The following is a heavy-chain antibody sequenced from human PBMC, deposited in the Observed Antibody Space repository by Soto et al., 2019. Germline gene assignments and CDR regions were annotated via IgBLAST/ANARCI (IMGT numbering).Heavy chain of an antibody. Sequence: LRLSCAASGFTFSSYEMNWVRQAPGKGLEWVSYISSSGSTIYYADSVKGRFTISRDNAKNSLYLQMNSLRAEDTAVYYCARRGSGYDGYYYYYGMGVWGQGTTVTVSS. CDR3: ARRGSGYDGYYYYYGMGV. J-gene: IGHJ6*02. V-gene: IGHV3-48*03. D-gene: IGHD5-12*01. CDR2: ISSSGSTI. CDR1: GFTFSSYE.